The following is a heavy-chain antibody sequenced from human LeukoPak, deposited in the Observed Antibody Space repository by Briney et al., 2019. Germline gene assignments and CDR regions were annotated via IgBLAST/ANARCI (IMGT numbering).Heavy chain of an antibody. Sequence: GGSLRLSCAASGFIFSDYYMSWIRQAPGKGLEWVSYISSSGSSIYYADSVKGRFTISRDNAKNSLYLQMNSLRAEDTAVYYCARDLSSHYGGNSFGYWGQGTLVTVSS. D-gene: IGHD4-23*01. V-gene: IGHV3-11*04. CDR1: GFIFSDYY. CDR3: ARDLSSHYGGNSFGY. CDR2: ISSSGSSI. J-gene: IGHJ4*02.